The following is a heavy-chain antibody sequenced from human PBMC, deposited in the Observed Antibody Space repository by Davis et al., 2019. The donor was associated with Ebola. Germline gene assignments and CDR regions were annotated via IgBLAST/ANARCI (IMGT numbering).Heavy chain of an antibody. D-gene: IGHD2-15*01. Sequence: AASVKVSCKTSGYTFSSYVIHWVRQAPGQGLEWMGWINADNGDTKYSQKLQGRVTITRDTSASTAYMELRSLRSHDTAVYYCAIIVDPLVWEVVDVWGQGTTVTVSS. CDR2: INADNGDT. CDR1: GYTFSSYV. CDR3: AIIVDPLVWEVVDV. V-gene: IGHV1-3*01. J-gene: IGHJ6*02.